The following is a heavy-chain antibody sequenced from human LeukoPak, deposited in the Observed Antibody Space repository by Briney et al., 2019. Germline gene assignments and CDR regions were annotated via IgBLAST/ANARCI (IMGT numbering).Heavy chain of an antibody. CDR1: GFTFSSYG. V-gene: IGHV3-30*18. J-gene: IGHJ6*02. CDR3: AKALATRHMDV. CDR2: ISYDGNNK. Sequence: GRSLRLSCAASGFTFSSYGMHWVRQAPGEGLEWVSVISYDGNNKYYADSVKGRFTISRDNAKNSLYLQMSSLRAEDTAVYYCAKALATRHMDVWGQGTTVTVSS.